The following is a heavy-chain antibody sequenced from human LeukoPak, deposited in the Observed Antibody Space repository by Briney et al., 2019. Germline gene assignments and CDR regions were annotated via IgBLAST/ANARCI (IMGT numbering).Heavy chain of an antibody. D-gene: IGHD4-17*01. CDR2: ISGSGGST. CDR1: GFTFSSYA. Sequence: GGSLRLSCAASGFTFSSYAMSWVRQAPGKGLEWVSAISGSGGSTYYADSVKGRFTISRDNSKNTLYLQMNSLRAEDTAVYYCAKCRLSCGDYVGAFDIWGQGTMVTVSS. V-gene: IGHV3-23*01. CDR3: AKCRLSCGDYVGAFDI. J-gene: IGHJ3*02.